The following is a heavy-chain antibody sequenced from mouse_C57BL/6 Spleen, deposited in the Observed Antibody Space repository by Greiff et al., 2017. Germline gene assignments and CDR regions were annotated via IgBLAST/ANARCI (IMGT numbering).Heavy chain of an antibody. D-gene: IGHD1-1*01. CDR2: ISSGSSTI. J-gene: IGHJ4*01. CDR1: GFTFSDYG. CDR3: ARGYYYGSSYFYAMDY. Sequence: EVQLVESGGGLVKPGGSLKLSCAASGFTFSDYGMHWVRQAPEKGLEWVAYISSGSSTIYYADTVKGRFTISRDNAKNTLFRQMTSLRSEDTAMYYCARGYYYGSSYFYAMDYWGQGTSVTVSS. V-gene: IGHV5-17*01.